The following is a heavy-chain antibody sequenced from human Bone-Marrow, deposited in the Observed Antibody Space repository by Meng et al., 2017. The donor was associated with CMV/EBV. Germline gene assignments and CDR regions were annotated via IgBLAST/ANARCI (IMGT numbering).Heavy chain of an antibody. J-gene: IGHJ4*02. CDR1: GDSFINYW. Sequence: KVSCKGSGDSFINYWIGWVRQMPGKGLEWMGIIYPGDSDTRYSPSFQGQVTISADKSISTAYLQWSSLKASDNAMYYCARHGVTIFGVIINDYCGQGTLVAVSS. D-gene: IGHD3-3*01. CDR2: IYPGDSDT. CDR3: ARHGVTIFGVIINDY. V-gene: IGHV5-51*01.